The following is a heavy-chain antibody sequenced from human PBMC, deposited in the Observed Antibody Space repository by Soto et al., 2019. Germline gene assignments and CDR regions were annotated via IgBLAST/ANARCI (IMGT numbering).Heavy chain of an antibody. CDR1: GFTFSSYA. CDR2: ISYDGSNK. J-gene: IGHJ4*02. Sequence: QVQLVESGGGVVQPGRSLRLSCAASGFTFSSYAMHWVRQAPGKGLEWVAVISYDGSNKYYADSVKGRFTISRDNSKNTLYLQMNSLRAEDTDVYYCARDPGIAAAGTLDFWGQGTLVTVSS. D-gene: IGHD6-13*01. V-gene: IGHV3-30-3*01. CDR3: ARDPGIAAAGTLDF.